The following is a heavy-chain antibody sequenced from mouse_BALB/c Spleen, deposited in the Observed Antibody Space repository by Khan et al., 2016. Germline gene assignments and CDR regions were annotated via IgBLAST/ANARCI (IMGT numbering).Heavy chain of an antibody. J-gene: IGHJ1*01. D-gene: IGHD2-4*01. Sequence: QIQLVQSGPELKKPGETVKISCKASGYTFTNYGMNWVKQTPGKGLKWMGWMNTYTGEPTYADDFKGRFAFSLNTSARTAYLQINNLKNEDTATXVCAREYDDDGDWYFDVWGAGTTVTVSS. CDR3: AREYDDDGDWYFDV. CDR2: MNTYTGEP. V-gene: IGHV9-3-1*01. CDR1: GYTFTNYG.